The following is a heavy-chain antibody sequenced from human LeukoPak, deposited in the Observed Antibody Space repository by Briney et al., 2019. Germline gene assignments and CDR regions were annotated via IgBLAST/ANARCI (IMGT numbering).Heavy chain of an antibody. J-gene: IGHJ4*02. CDR3: TSPYYHDDGGRDY. D-gene: IGHD3-22*01. V-gene: IGHV3-73*01. CDR1: GFNYRGSA. Sequence: PVGALKDSCAASGFNYRGSAMHTVRQASGKRRARVGRIRSKTNSYATDYAAEVKGRFTISRDDAKNTAYLQMNSLKIEDTAVYYCTSPYYHDDGGRDYWGQGTLVTVSS. CDR2: IRSKTNSYAT.